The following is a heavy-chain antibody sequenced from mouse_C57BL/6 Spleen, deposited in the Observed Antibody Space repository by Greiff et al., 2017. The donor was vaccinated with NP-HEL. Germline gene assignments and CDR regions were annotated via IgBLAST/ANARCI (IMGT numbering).Heavy chain of an antibody. Sequence: VQLQQSDAELVKPGASVKISCKVSGYTFTDHTIHWMKQRPEQGLEWIGYIYPRDGSTKYNEKFKGKATLTADKSSSTSDMQINSLTSEYSAGYFWTSRGYGSSYGDFDVWGTGTTVTVSS. V-gene: IGHV1-78*01. D-gene: IGHD1-1*01. CDR3: TSRGYGSSYGDFDV. J-gene: IGHJ1*03. CDR1: GYTFTDHT. CDR2: IYPRDGST.